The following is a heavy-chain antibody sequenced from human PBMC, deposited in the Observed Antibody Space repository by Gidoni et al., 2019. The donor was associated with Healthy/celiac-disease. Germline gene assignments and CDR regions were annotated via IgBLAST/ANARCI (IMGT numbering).Heavy chain of an antibody. D-gene: IGHD6-19*01. CDR1: GFTFSSYS. V-gene: IGHV3-23*01. CDR3: AKSPRIIAVAGSEYFQH. Sequence: ESQLLESGGGLVQPGGSLQLSCAASGFTFSSYSMSWVRQAPGKGLEWVSAISGSGGSTYYADSVKGRFTISRDNSKNTLYLQMNSLRAEDTAVYYCAKSPRIIAVAGSEYFQHWGQGTLVTVSS. J-gene: IGHJ1*01. CDR2: ISGSGGST.